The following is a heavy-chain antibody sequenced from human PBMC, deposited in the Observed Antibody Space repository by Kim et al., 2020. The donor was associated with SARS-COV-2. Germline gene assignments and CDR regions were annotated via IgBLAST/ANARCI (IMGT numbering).Heavy chain of an antibody. Sequence: GGSLRLSCAASGFTFSSYSMNWVRQAPGKGLEWVSSISSSSSSYIYYADSVKGRFTISRDNAKNSLYLQMNSLRAEDTAVYYCARNLEVVPAAASMDVWGQGTTVTVSS. CDR1: GFTFSSYS. J-gene: IGHJ6*02. V-gene: IGHV3-21*01. D-gene: IGHD2-2*01. CDR2: ISSSSSSYI. CDR3: ARNLEVVPAAASMDV.